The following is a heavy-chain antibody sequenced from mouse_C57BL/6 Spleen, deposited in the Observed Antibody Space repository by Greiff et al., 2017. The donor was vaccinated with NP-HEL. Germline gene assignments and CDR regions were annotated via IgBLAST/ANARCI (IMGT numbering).Heavy chain of an antibody. CDR3: TGGVVPFDY. CDR2: IRLKSDNYAT. V-gene: IGHV6-3*01. Sequence: EVQLQESGGGLVQPGGSMKLSCVASGFTFSNYWMNWVRQSPEKGLEWVAQIRLKSDNYATHYAESVKGRFTISRDDSKSSVYLQMNNLRAEDTGIYYCTGGVVPFDYWGQGTTLTVSS. J-gene: IGHJ2*01. D-gene: IGHD1-1*01. CDR1: GFTFSNYW.